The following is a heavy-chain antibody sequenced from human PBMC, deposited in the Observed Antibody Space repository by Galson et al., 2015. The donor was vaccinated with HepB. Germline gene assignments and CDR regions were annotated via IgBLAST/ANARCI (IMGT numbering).Heavy chain of an antibody. CDR3: ARSRNGILDPFAMDV. D-gene: IGHD1-26*01. V-gene: IGHV2-5*02. J-gene: IGHJ6*02. CDR1: GFSLTTIGVG. Sequence: PALVKPTQTLTLTCTFSGFSLTTIGVGVGWIRQPPGKALQWLALIYWDDDKRYSPSLKSRLTITKDTSKNQVVLTMTNMDPVDTATYYCARSRNGILDPFAMDVWGQGTSIIVSS. CDR2: IYWDDDK.